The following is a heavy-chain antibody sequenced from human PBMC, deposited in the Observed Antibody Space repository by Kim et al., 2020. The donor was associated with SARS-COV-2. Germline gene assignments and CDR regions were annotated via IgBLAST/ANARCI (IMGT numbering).Heavy chain of an antibody. Sequence: GGSLRLSCAASGFTFSSYAMSWVRQAPGKGLEWVSVISGSSDNTYYADSVKGRFTISRDNSENMVYLQMNSLRAEDTAVYYCAKALSVAARPDWFDPWGQGTLVTVSS. CDR2: ISGSSDNT. D-gene: IGHD6-6*01. CDR1: GFTFSSYA. J-gene: IGHJ5*02. V-gene: IGHV3-23*01. CDR3: AKALSVAARPDWFDP.